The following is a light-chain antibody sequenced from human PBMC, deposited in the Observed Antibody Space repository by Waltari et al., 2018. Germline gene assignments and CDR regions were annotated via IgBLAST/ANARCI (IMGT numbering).Light chain of an antibody. CDR1: SSNIGAPYD. Sequence: QSVLTQPPSVSGAPGQRVTISCTGSSSNIGAPYDVHWYQHVPGVAPKVLIYGDITRPSGVPDRFSASKSGTSASLAITGLQAEDEAYYYCQSYDSDVRGLVFGSGTKVTVL. CDR3: QSYDSDVRGLV. CDR2: GDI. V-gene: IGLV1-40*01. J-gene: IGLJ1*01.